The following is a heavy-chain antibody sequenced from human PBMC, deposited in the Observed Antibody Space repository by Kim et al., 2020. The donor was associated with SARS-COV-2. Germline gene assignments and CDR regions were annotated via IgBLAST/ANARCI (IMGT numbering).Heavy chain of an antibody. D-gene: IGHD1-26*01. V-gene: IGHV1-69*13. J-gene: IGHJ1*01. CDR2: LFPMFGTP. Sequence: SVKVSCKASGGSFSSYGISWVRQAPGQGLQWMGGLFPMFGTPKYAQSFQGRVTITADESIRTAYMELRSLRSEDTAVYYCARDQWELPQRWGQGTLVTV. CDR3: ARDQWELPQR. CDR1: GGSFSSYG.